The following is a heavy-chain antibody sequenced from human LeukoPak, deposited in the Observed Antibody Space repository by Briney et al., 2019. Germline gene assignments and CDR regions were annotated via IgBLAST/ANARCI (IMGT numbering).Heavy chain of an antibody. D-gene: IGHD4-17*01. CDR1: GYSVTHHN. V-gene: IGHV1-2*02. Sequence: ASVKLSCNASGYSVTHHNVHWVRQGPGQAHEWMGWIKPNNGDTKVSQKFQDRVTLTSDTSIDTAYMEMSGLTSDDTAIYSCARVLSAVTSTFDYWGQGTLVTVSS. CDR2: IKPNNGDT. CDR3: ARVLSAVTSTFDY. J-gene: IGHJ4*02.